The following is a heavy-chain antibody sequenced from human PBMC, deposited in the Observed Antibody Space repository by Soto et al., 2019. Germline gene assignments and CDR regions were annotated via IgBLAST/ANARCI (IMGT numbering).Heavy chain of an antibody. J-gene: IGHJ6*02. CDR1: GYTFTSYY. Sequence: ASVKVSCKASGYTFTSYYMHWVRQAPGQGLEWMGIINPSGGSTSYAQKFQGRVTMTRDTSTSTVYMELSSLRSEDTAVYYCASPSSGYFSYYYGMDVWGQGTTVTVS. CDR3: ASPSSGYFSYYYGMDV. V-gene: IGHV1-46*01. D-gene: IGHD3-22*01. CDR2: INPSGGST.